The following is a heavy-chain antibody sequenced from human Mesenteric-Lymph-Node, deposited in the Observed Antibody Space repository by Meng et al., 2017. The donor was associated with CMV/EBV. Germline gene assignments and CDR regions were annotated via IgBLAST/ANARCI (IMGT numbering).Heavy chain of an antibody. CDR2: IRGDGSAT. V-gene: IGHV3-11*01. CDR3: AALHYYASPY. J-gene: IGHJ4*02. D-gene: IGHD3-10*01. CDR1: ALRFSNQY. Sequence: GRSLRLSCAASALRFSNQYMIWIRQAPGRGRGWVAFIRGDGSATFHADSLKGLFTVSRDNAKNSFFLHLSSLRADDTAVYYCAALHYYASPYWGQGTLVTVSS.